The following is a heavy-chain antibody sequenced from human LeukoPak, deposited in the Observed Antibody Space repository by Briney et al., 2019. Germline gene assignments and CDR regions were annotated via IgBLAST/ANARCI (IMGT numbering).Heavy chain of an antibody. J-gene: IGHJ4*02. V-gene: IGHV4-59*01. CDR1: GGSISGYY. D-gene: IGHD6-19*01. CDR3: ARASSGWYGLFDY. CDR2: INYSGDT. Sequence: LETLSLTCTVSGGSISGYYWSWIRQPPGKGLEWIAYINYSGDTNYNPSLKSRVTISVDTSKNQFSLTVNSVSAADTAVYYCARASSGWYGLFDYWGRGALVTVSS.